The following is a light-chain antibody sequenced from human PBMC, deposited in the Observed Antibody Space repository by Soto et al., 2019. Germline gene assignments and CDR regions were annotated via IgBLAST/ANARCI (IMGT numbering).Light chain of an antibody. J-gene: IGKJ1*01. V-gene: IGKV3-20*01. CDR1: QSVSSSC. CDR3: QQYGSSPRT. CDR2: GAS. Sequence: DIVLTQYPGTLSLSPGERGTISCRASQSVSSSCLAWYQQKPGQAPRLLIYGASSRATGIPDRFSGSGSGTDFTLTISRLEPEDFAGYYCQQYGSSPRTFGQGTKVDIK.